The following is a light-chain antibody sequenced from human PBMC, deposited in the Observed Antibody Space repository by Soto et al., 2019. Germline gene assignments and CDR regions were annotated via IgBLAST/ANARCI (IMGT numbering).Light chain of an antibody. V-gene: IGKV4-1*01. Sequence: DMVMTQSPDSLSVSLGERATINCKSTQSVLYSSNNKNYLAWYQQKPGQPPKLLIYWASTRESGVPDRFSGSGSGTDFTLTISSLQAEDVAVYYCQQYYSTPRTFGQGTTGDIK. CDR2: WAS. J-gene: IGKJ1*01. CDR3: QQYYSTPRT. CDR1: QSVLYSSNNKNY.